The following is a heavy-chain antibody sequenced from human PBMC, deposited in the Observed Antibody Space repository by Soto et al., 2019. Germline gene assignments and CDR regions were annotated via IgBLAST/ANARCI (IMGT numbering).Heavy chain of an antibody. CDR3: VKNSGWFNT. CDR1: GFTFGTTA. Sequence: QLLQSGGCLVQPGGSLTLSCAASGFTFGTTALSWVRQAPGEGLEWVSTLDGSGGITYYADSVKGRFTISRDTSRNTVYLQMNSLRGDDTALYYCVKNSGWFNTGGQGALVTVSS. V-gene: IGHV3-23*01. CDR2: LDGSGGIT. D-gene: IGHD3-10*01. J-gene: IGHJ5*02.